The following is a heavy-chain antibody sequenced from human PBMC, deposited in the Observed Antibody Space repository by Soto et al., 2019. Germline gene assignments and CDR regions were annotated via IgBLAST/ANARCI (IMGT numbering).Heavy chain of an antibody. V-gene: IGHV1-69*12. CDR3: AKGAVAGTPTSYYYYGMDV. D-gene: IGHD6-19*01. CDR2: IIPIFGTI. CDR1: GGTFRTYS. J-gene: IGHJ6*02. Sequence: QVQLLQSGAEVKKPGSSVRVSCEASGGTFRTYSISWVRQAPGQGLEWMGEIIPIFGTINYAQKFQGRITITADESTATVYMDLRSLRSDDTALYYCAKGAVAGTPTSYYYYGMDVWGHGTTVTVSS.